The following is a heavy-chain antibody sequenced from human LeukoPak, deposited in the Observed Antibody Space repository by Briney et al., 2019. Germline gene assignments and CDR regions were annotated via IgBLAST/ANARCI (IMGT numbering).Heavy chain of an antibody. CDR1: GGSISTYY. J-gene: IGHJ4*02. CDR2: IYFTGST. D-gene: IGHD2-2*01. V-gene: IGHV4-59*01. CDR3: ARARYCSDTSCYAFEY. Sequence: SETLSLTCTVSGGSISTYYWTWIRQPPGKGLEWIGYIYFTGSTKYNPSLKSRVTMSVDTSKRQFALNLSSVTAADTAVYYCARARYCSDTSCYAFEYWGQGTLVTVPS.